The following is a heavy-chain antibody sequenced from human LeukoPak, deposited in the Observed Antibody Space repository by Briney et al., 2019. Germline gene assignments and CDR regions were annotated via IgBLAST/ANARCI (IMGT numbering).Heavy chain of an antibody. J-gene: IGHJ4*02. Sequence: GGSLRLSCAASGFTVSSNYMSWVRQAPGKGLEWVSVIYSGGSTYYADSVKGRFTISRDNSKNTLYLQMNSLRAEDTAVYYCARDRSLDELDYWGQGTLVTVSS. CDR1: GFTVSSNY. CDR3: ARDRSLDELDY. V-gene: IGHV3-53*01. D-gene: IGHD3/OR15-3a*01. CDR2: IYSGGST.